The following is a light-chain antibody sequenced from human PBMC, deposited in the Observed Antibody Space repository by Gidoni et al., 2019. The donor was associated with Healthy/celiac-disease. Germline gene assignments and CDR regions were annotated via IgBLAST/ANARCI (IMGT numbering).Light chain of an antibody. CDR2: LGS. V-gene: IGKV2-28*01. J-gene: IGKJ4*01. CDR1: QSLLHSNGYNY. Sequence: DIVMTQSPLSLPVTPGEPASISCRSSQSLLHSNGYNYLDWYLQKPGQSPQLLIYLGSNRASGVPDRFSGSGSGTDFTLKISRVEPEDVGVYYCMQALQLLTFXGXTKVEIK. CDR3: MQALQLLT.